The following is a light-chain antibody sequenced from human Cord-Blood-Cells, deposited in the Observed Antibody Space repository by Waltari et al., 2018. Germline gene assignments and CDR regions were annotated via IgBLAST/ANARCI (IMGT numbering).Light chain of an antibody. CDR2: AAS. CDR3: QQSYSTPQYT. Sequence: DIKMTQSPSSLSASVGDRVTSTCRASQSISSYLNWYQQKPGKAPKRLIYAASSLQSGFPSRFSCSGSGTDFTLTISSLQPEDFATYYCQQSYSTPQYTFGQGTKLEIK. J-gene: IGKJ2*01. CDR1: QSISSY. V-gene: IGKV1-39*01.